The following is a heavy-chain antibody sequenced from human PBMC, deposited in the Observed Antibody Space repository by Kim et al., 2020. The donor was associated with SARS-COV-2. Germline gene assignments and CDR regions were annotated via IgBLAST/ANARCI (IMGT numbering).Heavy chain of an antibody. CDR2: ISAYNGNT. J-gene: IGHJ4*02. D-gene: IGHD6-19*01. CDR1: GYTFTSYG. CDR3: ARDPRRVAVAGTLNPIDY. Sequence: ASVKVSCKASGYTFTSYGISWVRQAPGQGLEWMGWISAYNGNTNYAQKLQGRVTMTTDTSTSTAYMELRSLRSDDTAVYYCARDPRRVAVAGTLNPIDYWGQGTLVTVSS. V-gene: IGHV1-18*01.